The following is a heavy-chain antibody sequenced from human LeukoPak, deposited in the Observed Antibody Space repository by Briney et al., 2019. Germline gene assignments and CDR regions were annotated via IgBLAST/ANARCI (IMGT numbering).Heavy chain of an antibody. D-gene: IGHD1-7*01. CDR1: GGSISSDGNY. V-gene: IGHV4-31*03. Sequence: PSQTLSLTCTVSGGSISSDGNYWSWVRQHPGTGLEWIGYIYYSGSTYYNPSLKSRVTISLDTSRNQFSLKLTSVTAADTAVYYCARDSGFNWNYVLDYWGPGTLVTVSS. J-gene: IGHJ4*02. CDR3: ARDSGFNWNYVLDY. CDR2: IYYSGST.